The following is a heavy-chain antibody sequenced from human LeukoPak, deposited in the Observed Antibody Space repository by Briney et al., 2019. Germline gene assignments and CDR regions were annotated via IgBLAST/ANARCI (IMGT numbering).Heavy chain of an antibody. J-gene: IGHJ4*02. CDR3: ARDDSGYSYGADSGYFDY. CDR2: IKQDGSEK. Sequence: GGSLRLSCAASGFTFSSYWMSWVRQAPGKGLEWVANIKQDGSEKYYVDSVKGRFTISRDNAKNSLYLQMNSLRAEDTAVYYCARDDSGYSYGADSGYFDYWGQGTLVTVSS. CDR1: GFTFSSYW. D-gene: IGHD5-18*01. V-gene: IGHV3-7*03.